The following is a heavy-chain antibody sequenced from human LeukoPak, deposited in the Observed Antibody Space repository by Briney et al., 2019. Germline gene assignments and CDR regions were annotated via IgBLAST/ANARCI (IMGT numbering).Heavy chain of an antibody. J-gene: IGHJ6*02. Sequence: SSVYLSCNASGGTCSSYAISWVRQPPAPGLEWTGRTIPILGIANYEQKFQGRVTITAGKSTSTAYMELSSLRSEDTAVYYCARTIVVVAAARYYYYGMDVWGQGTTVTVSS. CDR2: TIPILGIA. D-gene: IGHD2-2*01. CDR1: GGTCSSYA. V-gene: IGHV1-69*04. CDR3: ARTIVVVAAARYYYYGMDV.